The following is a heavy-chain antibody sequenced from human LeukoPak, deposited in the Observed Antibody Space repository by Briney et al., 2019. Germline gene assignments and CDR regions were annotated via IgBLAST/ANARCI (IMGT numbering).Heavy chain of an antibody. V-gene: IGHV4-34*01. CDR3: ARSIDRYYYYGMDV. Sequence: SETLSLTCAVYGGSFSGYYWSWIRQSPGKGLEWIGEINHSGSTNYNPSLKSRVTISVDTSKNQFSLKLSSVTAADTAVYYCARSIDRYYYYGMDVWGQGTTVTVSS. CDR1: GGSFSGYY. D-gene: IGHD2-15*01. CDR2: INHSGST. J-gene: IGHJ6*02.